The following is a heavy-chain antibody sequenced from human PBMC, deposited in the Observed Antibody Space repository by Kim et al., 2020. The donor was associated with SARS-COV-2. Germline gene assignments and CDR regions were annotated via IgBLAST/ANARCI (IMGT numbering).Heavy chain of an antibody. D-gene: IGHD5-12*01. CDR3: TTDIVATILWGYDY. Sequence: YAAPVRGRSTSRDDSKNTLYLQMNSLKTEDTAVYYCTTDIVATILWGYDYWGQGTLVTVSS. J-gene: IGHJ4*02. V-gene: IGHV3-15*01.